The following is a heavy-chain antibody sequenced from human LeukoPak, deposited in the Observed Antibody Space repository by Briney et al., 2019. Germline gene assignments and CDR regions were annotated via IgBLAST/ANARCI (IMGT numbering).Heavy chain of an antibody. CDR2: IYYSGST. V-gene: IGHV4-61*01. CDR1: GGPVSSGSYY. D-gene: IGHD4-17*01. CDR3: ARGAVTSSYYYYGMDV. Sequence: SETLSLTCTVSGGPVSSGSYYWSWIRQPPGKGLEWIGYIYYSGSTNYNPSLKSRVTISVDTSKNQFSLKLSSVTAADTAVYYCARGAVTSSYYYYGMDVWGQGTTVTVSS. J-gene: IGHJ6*02.